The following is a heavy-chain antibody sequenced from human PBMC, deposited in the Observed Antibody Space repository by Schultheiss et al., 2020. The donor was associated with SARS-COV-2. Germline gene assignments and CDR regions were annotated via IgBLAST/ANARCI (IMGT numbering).Heavy chain of an antibody. D-gene: IGHD3-10*01. J-gene: IGHJ5*02. V-gene: IGHV4-4*07. Sequence: SETLSLTCTVSGGSISSYYWSWIRQPAGKGLEWIGRIYTSGSTNYNPSLKSRVTMSVDPSKNQFSLKLSSVTAADTAVYYCAREKQGSGSYYFDWFDPWGQGTLVTVSS. CDR1: GGSISSYY. CDR2: IYTSGST. CDR3: AREKQGSGSYYFDWFDP.